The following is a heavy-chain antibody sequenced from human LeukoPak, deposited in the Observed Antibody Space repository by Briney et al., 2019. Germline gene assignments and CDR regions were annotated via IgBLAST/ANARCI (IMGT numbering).Heavy chain of an antibody. V-gene: IGHV3-9*01. CDR3: AKALYGDIVATIGPYYYYGMDV. J-gene: IGHJ6*02. CDR1: GFTFDDYA. CDR2: ISWNSGSI. D-gene: IGHD5-12*01. Sequence: PGRSLRLSCAASGFTFDDYAMHWVRQAPGKGLEWVSGISWNSGSIGYADSVKGRFTISRDNAKNSLYLQMNSLRAEDTALYYCAKALYGDIVATIGPYYYYGMDVWGQGTTVTVSS.